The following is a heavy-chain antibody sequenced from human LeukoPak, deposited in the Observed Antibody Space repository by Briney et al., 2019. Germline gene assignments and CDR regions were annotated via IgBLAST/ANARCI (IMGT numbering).Heavy chain of an antibody. D-gene: IGHD4-11*01. CDR1: GFTSSSCW. J-gene: IGHJ4*02. CDR3: ARDDYNRH. V-gene: IGHV3-74*01. Sequence: GGSLRLSCAASGFTSSSCWMHWVRQAPGKGLVWVSRIRSDGSSTTYADSVKGRFTISRDNTKDTLYLQMNSLRADDTAVYYCARDDYNRHWGQGTLVTVSS. CDR2: IRSDGSST.